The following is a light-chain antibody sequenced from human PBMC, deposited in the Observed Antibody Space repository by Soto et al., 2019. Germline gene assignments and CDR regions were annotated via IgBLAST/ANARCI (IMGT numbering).Light chain of an antibody. CDR1: QGISSA. CDR3: QQFNSYRYT. J-gene: IGKJ2*01. V-gene: IGKV1-13*02. CDR2: DAS. Sequence: AIQLTQSPSSLSASVGDRVTITCRASQGISSALAWYQQKPGKAPKLLIYDASSLESGVPSRFSGSGSGTDFHLTISSLQPEDFATYYCQQFNSYRYTFGQGTKLEIK.